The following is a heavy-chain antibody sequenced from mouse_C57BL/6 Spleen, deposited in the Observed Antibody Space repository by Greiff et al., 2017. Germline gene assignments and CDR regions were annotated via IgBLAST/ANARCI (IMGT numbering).Heavy chain of an antibody. J-gene: IGHJ4*01. CDR3: ARSSFGMDY. Sequence: QVQLQQSGPELVKPGASVKISCKASGYAFSSSWMNWVKQRPGKGLEWIGRIYPGDGDTNYNGKFKGKATLTADKSSSTAYMQLSSLTSEDSAVYFCARSSFGMDYWGQGTSVTVSS. V-gene: IGHV1-82*01. CDR1: GYAFSSSW. CDR2: IYPGDGDT. D-gene: IGHD3-1*01.